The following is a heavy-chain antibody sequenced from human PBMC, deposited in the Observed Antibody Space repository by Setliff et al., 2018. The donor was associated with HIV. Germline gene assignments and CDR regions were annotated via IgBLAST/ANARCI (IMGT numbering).Heavy chain of an antibody. CDR3: ARGREWDLSSWFDP. J-gene: IGHJ5*02. CDR1: GFTFSYYA. V-gene: IGHV3-30*03. Sequence: PGGSLRLSCAASGFTFSYYAMHWVRQAPGKGLEWVAIISYDESNKYFADSVKGRFTISRDNSKNTLSLQMNSLRPDDTAVYYCARGREWDLSSWFDPWGQGTLVTVSS. CDR2: ISYDESNK. D-gene: IGHD1-26*01.